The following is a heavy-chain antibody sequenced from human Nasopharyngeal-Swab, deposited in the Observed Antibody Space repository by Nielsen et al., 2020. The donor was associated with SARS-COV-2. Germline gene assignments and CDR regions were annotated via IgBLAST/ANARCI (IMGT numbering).Heavy chain of an antibody. CDR3: ARTTTTTPFDS. J-gene: IGHJ4*02. CDR2: VVYSGRT. Sequence: SDTLSLTRTFSGGSVSSDIYSWSWIRQPPGKGLEWIGYVVYSGRTNYNPSLKSRVTISVDTSKDQFSLKLNSVTAADTAMYFCARTTTTTPFDSWGQGTLVAVSS. CDR1: GGSVSSDIYS. V-gene: IGHV4-61*01. D-gene: IGHD1-1*01.